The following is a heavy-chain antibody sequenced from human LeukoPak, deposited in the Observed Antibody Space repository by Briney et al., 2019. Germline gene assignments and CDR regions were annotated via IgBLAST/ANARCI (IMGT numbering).Heavy chain of an antibody. V-gene: IGHV4-34*01. CDR1: GGSFSGYY. D-gene: IGHD4-11*01. J-gene: IGHJ6*03. Sequence: SETLSLTCAVYGGSFSGYYWSWIRQPPGKGLEWIGEINHSGSTNYNPSLKSRVTISVDTSKNQFSLKLSSVTAADTAVYYCARGRTLFYYSIYGGYYMDVWGKGTTVTVSS. CDR3: ARGRTLFYYSIYGGYYMDV. CDR2: INHSGST.